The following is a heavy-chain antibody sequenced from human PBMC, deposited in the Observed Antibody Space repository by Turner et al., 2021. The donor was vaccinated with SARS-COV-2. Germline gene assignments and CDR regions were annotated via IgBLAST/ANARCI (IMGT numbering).Heavy chain of an antibody. CDR3: ARKVKVTSWLVGMGGFDV. Sequence: VQLQESGPGLVKPSQTLSLSCPVSGCSVSSVAYRWTWIRQQPGKGLEWIGYVDYSGSTDSNPSLKSRVSISVDTSKNHFSLSLAYATAADTAVYYCARKVKVTSWLVGMGGFDVWGQGTTVTVSS. V-gene: IGHV4-31*03. J-gene: IGHJ6*02. D-gene: IGHD2-21*01. CDR1: GCSVSSVAYR. CDR2: VDYSGST.